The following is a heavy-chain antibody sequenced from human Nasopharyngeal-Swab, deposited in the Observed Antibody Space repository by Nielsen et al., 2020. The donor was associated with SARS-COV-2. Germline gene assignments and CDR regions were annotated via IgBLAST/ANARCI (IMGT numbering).Heavy chain of an antibody. CDR3: AKDMEEDWLLSPIDY. J-gene: IGHJ4*02. D-gene: IGHD3/OR15-3a*01. Sequence: GEALKTLCAASGFTFSSYAMSWVRQAPGKGLEWVSAISGSGGSTYYADSVKGRFTISRDNSKNTLYLQMNSLRAEDTAVYYCAKDMEEDWLLSPIDYWGQGTLVTVSS. CDR1: GFTFSSYA. V-gene: IGHV3-23*01. CDR2: ISGSGGST.